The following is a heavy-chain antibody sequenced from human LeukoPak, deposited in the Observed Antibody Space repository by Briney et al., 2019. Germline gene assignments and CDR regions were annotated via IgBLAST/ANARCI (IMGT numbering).Heavy chain of an antibody. CDR2: ISYDGSNK. J-gene: IGHJ4*02. CDR1: GFTFSSYG. D-gene: IGHD3-10*01. CDR3: AKDARSLWFGELLNSGSPFDY. Sequence: PGGSLRLSCAASGFTFSSYGMHWVRQAPGKGLEWVAVISYDGSNKYYADSVKGRFTISRDNSKNTLYLQMNSLRAEDTAVYYCAKDARSLWFGELLNSGSPFDYWGQGTLVTVSS. V-gene: IGHV3-30*18.